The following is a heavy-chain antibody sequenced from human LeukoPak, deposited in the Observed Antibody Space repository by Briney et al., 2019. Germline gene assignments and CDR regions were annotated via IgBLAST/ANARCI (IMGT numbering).Heavy chain of an antibody. CDR3: ARDEGATGEVGATASFDY. J-gene: IGHJ4*02. D-gene: IGHD1-26*01. CDR2: ISGSGGST. CDR1: GFTFSSYA. V-gene: IGHV3-23*01. Sequence: GGSLRLSCAASGFTFSSYAMSWVRQAPGKGLEWVSAISGSGGSTYYADSVKGRFTISRDNAKNSLYLQMNSLRDEDTAVYYCARDEGATGEVGATASFDYWGQGTLVTVSS.